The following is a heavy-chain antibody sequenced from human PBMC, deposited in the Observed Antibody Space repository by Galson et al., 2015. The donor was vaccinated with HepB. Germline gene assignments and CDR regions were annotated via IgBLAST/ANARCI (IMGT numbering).Heavy chain of an antibody. CDR1: GFTFDDYA. Sequence: SLRLSCAPSGFTFDDYAMRWVRQAPGRGLEWVSVIYSGGTTHYADSVKGRFAISRDSSKNTVYLQMNSLRVEDTAVYYCASSIVAGTQPLKYWGQGTLVTVSS. CDR3: ASSIVAGTQPLKY. J-gene: IGHJ4*01. D-gene: IGHD6-19*01. CDR2: IYSGGTT. V-gene: IGHV3-53*01.